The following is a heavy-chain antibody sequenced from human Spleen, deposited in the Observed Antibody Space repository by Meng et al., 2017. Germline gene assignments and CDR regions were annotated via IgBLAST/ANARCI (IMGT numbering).Heavy chain of an antibody. Sequence: QVQLQESGPGLVKPSGTLSLTCTVSGGSIGRNSYHWGWIRQPPGKGLEWVGTIDYSGTTYSNSSLKSRVTISLDTSRNQFSLKLTSVTAADTAVYFCARRVHDGRHYHYFDYWGQGALVTVSS. CDR3: ARRVHDGRHYHYFDY. J-gene: IGHJ4*02. CDR1: GGSIGRNSYH. V-gene: IGHV4-39*01. D-gene: IGHD3-16*01. CDR2: IDYSGTT.